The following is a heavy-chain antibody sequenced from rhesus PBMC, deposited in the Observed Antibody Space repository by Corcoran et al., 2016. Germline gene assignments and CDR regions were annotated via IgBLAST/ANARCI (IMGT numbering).Heavy chain of an antibody. Sequence: QVTLKESGPALVKPTQTLTLTCTFSGFSLSTSGLGVGWIRQPPGKALEWLASIYWDDDKYSNTSLKSVLTIPKDTSKNRVVLTMTNMDPVDTATYYCARVSPHSSGWYSNGLDSWGQGVVVTVSS. CDR2: IYWDDDK. CDR1: GFSLSTSGLG. V-gene: IGHV2S1*01. CDR3: ARVSPHSSGWYSNGLDS. J-gene: IGHJ6*01. D-gene: IGHD6-31*01.